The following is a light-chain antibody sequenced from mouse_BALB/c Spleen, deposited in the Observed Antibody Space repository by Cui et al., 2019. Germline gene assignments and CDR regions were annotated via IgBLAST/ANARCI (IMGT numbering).Light chain of an antibody. Sequence: DIKMTQSPPSMYASIGERVTITCKASQDINSYLSWFQQKPGKSPKTLIYRANRLVDGVPSRFSGSGSGQDYSLTISSLEYEDMGIYYCLQYDEFPWTFGGGTKLEIK. CDR3: LQYDEFPWT. V-gene: IGKV14-111*01. J-gene: IGKJ1*01. CDR2: RAN. CDR1: QDINSY.